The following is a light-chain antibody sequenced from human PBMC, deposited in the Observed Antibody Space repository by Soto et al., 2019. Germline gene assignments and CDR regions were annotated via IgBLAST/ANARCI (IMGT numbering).Light chain of an antibody. J-gene: IGKJ1*01. CDR3: QQYNSYWT. V-gene: IGKV1-5*03. CDR2: KAS. CDR1: QSISSW. Sequence: DIQMTQSPSTLSAPVGDRVTITCRASQSISSWLAWYQQKPGKAPKLLIYKASSLESGVPSRFSGSGSGTEFTLTISSLQPDDFATYYCQQYNSYWTFGQGTKVDI.